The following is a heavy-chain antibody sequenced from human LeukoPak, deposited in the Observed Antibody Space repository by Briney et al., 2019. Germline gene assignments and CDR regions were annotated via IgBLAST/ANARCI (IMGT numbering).Heavy chain of an antibody. CDR3: AREIVVVTAANWFDP. D-gene: IGHD2-21*02. CDR1: GYTFTGYY. CDR2: INPNSGGT. V-gene: IGHV1-2*02. J-gene: IGHJ5*02. Sequence: ASVKVSCKASGYTFTGYYMHWVRQAPGQGLEWMGWINPNSGGTNYAQKFQGRVTMTRDTSISTAYMELSRLRSDDTAVYYCAREIVVVTAANWFDPWGQGTLVTVSS.